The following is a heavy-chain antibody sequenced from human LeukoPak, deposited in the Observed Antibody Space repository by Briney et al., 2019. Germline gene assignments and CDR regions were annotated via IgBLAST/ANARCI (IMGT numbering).Heavy chain of an antibody. V-gene: IGHV3-23*01. CDR2: ISGSDGST. D-gene: IGHD5-24*01. CDR3: AKEDVYNSDFDY. Sequence: HPGGSLRLSCVASGLRFSTYAMRWARQAPGKGLGWVSSISGSDGSTYYADSVKGRFTISRDNSKNTLYLQMNSLRAEDTAIYYCAKEDVYNSDFDYWGQGALVTVSS. CDR1: GLRFSTYA. J-gene: IGHJ4*02.